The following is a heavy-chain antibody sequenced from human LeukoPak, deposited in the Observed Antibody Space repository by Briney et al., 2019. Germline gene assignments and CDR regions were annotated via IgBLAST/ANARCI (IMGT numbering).Heavy chain of an antibody. J-gene: IGHJ6*03. CDR1: EYSFPNYC. Sequence: GESLKISCKHSEYSFPNYCIGWVRQMPGKGLEWMGIIYPDDSDTRYSPSFQGQVTISADKSISTAYLQWSSLKASDTAMYYCARHGDYDNYYYYYMDVWGKGTTVTVSS. CDR2: IYPDDSDT. D-gene: IGHD4-17*01. CDR3: ARHGDYDNYYYYYMDV. V-gene: IGHV5-51*01.